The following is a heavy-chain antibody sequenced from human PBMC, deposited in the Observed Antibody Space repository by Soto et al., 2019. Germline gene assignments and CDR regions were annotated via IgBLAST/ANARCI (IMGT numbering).Heavy chain of an antibody. V-gene: IGHV3-66*01. Sequence: GGSLRLSCAASGFTLSFNYMTWVRQAPGKGLEWVSVINTNGDTYYADSVKGRFTMSRDNSKNTLFLQMNSLRAEDTAVYYCAKTMIIGARGVWGQGTTLTVSS. D-gene: IGHD3-22*01. J-gene: IGHJ6*02. CDR2: INTNGDT. CDR3: AKTMIIGARGV. CDR1: GFTLSFNY.